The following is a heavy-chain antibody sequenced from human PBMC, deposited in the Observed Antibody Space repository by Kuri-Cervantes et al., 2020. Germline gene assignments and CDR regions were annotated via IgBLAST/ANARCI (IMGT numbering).Heavy chain of an antibody. CDR1: GFTFSNAW. D-gene: IGHD6-6*01. CDR2: IKSKTDGGTT. V-gene: IGHV3-15*01. Sequence: GESLKISCAASGFTFSNAWMSWVRQAPGKGLEWVGRIKSKTDGGTTDYAAPVKGRFTISRDDSKSIAYLQMNSLKTEDTAVYYCTSVLGPWGQGTLVTVSS. J-gene: IGHJ5*02. CDR3: TSVLGP.